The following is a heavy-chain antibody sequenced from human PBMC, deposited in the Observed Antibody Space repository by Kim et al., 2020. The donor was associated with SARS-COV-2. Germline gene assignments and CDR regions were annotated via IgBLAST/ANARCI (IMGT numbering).Heavy chain of an antibody. CDR3: ARHRGRHIVVVTAILFASGGSRFDY. CDR2: IYYSGST. Sequence: SETLSLTCTVSGGSISSSSYYWGWIRQPPGKGLEWIGSIYYSGSTYYNPSLKSLVTISVDTSKNQFSLKLSSVTAADTAVYYCARHRGRHIVVVTAILFASGGSRFDYWGQGTLVTVSS. D-gene: IGHD2-21*02. J-gene: IGHJ4*02. CDR1: GGSISSSSYY. V-gene: IGHV4-39*01.